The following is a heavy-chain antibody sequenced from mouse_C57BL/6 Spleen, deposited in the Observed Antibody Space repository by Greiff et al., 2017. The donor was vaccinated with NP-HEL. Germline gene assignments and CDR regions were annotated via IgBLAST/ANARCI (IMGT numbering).Heavy chain of an antibody. CDR1: GFTFSDYG. D-gene: IGHD1-1*01. CDR2: ISSGSSTI. Sequence: LQQSGGGLVKPGGSLKLSCAASGFTFSDYGMHWVRQAPEKGLEWVAYISSGSSTIYYADTVKGRFTISRDNAKNTLFLQMTSLRSEDTAMYYCARGYYGSEYYFDYWGQGTTLTVSS. V-gene: IGHV5-17*01. J-gene: IGHJ2*01. CDR3: ARGYYGSEYYFDY.